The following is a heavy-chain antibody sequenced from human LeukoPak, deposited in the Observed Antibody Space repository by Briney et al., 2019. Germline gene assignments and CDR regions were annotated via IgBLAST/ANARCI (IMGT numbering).Heavy chain of an antibody. V-gene: IGHV3-48*03. CDR1: GFTFSSYE. J-gene: IGHJ6*02. CDR3: ARDGTDYGDYYYYGMDV. CDR2: ISSSGSTI. Sequence: GGSLRLSCAASGFTFSSYEMNWVRQAPGKGLEWVSYISSSGSTIYYADSVKGRFTISRDNAKNSLYLQMNSLRAEDTAVYYCARDGTDYGDYYYYGMDVWGRGTTVTVSS. D-gene: IGHD4-17*01.